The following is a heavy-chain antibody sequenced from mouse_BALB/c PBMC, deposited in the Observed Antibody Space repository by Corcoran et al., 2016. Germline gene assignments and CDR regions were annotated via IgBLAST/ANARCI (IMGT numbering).Heavy chain of an antibody. CDR3: ARDYYGSRGAY. D-gene: IGHD1-1*01. J-gene: IGHJ3*01. CDR2: INTYTGEP. CDR1: GYTFTNYG. Sequence: QILLVQYGPELMKPGETVKISCRASGYTFTNYGMNWVEQAPGKGLKWMGWINTYTGEPTYADDFKGRFAFSLETSASTAYLQINNLKNEDTATYFCARDYYGSRGAYWGQGTLVTVSA. V-gene: IGHV9-3-1*01.